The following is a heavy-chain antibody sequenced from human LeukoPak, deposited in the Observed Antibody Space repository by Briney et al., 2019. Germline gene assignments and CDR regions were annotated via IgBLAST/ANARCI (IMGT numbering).Heavy chain of an antibody. CDR1: GYSFTSYW. CDR3: ARRLAYYDILTGYYAGHAFDI. V-gene: IGHV5-51*01. D-gene: IGHD3-9*01. CDR2: IYPGDSDT. Sequence: GESLKISCKGSGYSFTSYWIGWVRQMPGKGLEWMGIIYPGDSDTRYSPSFQGQVTISADKSISTAYLQWSSLKATDTAMYYCARRLAYYDILTGYYAGHAFDIWGQGTMVTVSS. J-gene: IGHJ3*02.